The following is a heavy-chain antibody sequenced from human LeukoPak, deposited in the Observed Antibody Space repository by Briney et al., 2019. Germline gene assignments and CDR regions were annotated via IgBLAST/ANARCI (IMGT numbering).Heavy chain of an antibody. J-gene: IGHJ4*02. CDR2: IYWNDDK. D-gene: IGHD3-10*01. CDR3: AHSSNYYGSGSLFAFDY. CDR1: GFSLSTSGVG. Sequence: SGPTLVNPTQTLTLTCTFSGFSLSTSGVGVGWIRQPPGKALEWLALIYWNDDKRYSPSLKSRLTITKDTSKNQVVLTMTNMDPVDTATYYCAHSSNYYGSGSLFAFDYWGQGTLVTVSS. V-gene: IGHV2-5*01.